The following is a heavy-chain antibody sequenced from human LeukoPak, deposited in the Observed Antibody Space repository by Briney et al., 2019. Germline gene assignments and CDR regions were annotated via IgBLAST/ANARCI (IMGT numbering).Heavy chain of an antibody. J-gene: IGHJ6*02. CDR2: FDPEDGET. V-gene: IGHV1-24*01. Sequence: GASVKVSCKVSGYTLTELSMHWVRQAPGKGLEWMGGFDPEDGETIYAQKFQGRVTMTEDTSTDTAYMELSSLRSEDTAVYYCATDAIRYCSGGSCSDYYYGMDVWGRGTTVTVSS. CDR3: ATDAIRYCSGGSCSDYYYGMDV. D-gene: IGHD2-15*01. CDR1: GYTLTELS.